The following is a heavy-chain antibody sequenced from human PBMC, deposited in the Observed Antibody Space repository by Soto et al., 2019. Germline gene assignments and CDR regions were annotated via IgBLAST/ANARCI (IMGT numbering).Heavy chain of an antibody. Sequence: GGSLRLSCAISGFSVSSNYLSWVRQAPGKGLEWVSVHYSGGSTYYADSVQGRFTISRDKSNNTLYLQMRRVRAEDTAVYFCARHRHPRGTVGATSPLDPWGQGTQVTVT. CDR1: GFSVSSNY. V-gene: IGHV3-53*05. CDR3: ARHRHPRGTVGATSPLDP. J-gene: IGHJ5*02. D-gene: IGHD1-26*01. CDR2: HYSGGST.